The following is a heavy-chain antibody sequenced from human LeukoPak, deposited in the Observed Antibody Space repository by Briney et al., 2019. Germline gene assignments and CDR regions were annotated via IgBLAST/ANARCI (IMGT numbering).Heavy chain of an antibody. D-gene: IGHD4-11*01. CDR3: ARDAIVRDYSYSDY. V-gene: IGHV1-2*02. CDR1: GYTFTGYY. Sequence: ASVKVSCKVSGYTFTGYYIHWVRQVPGQGLEWMGWISPNSGGTNYAQKFQGRVTMTRDTSISTAYMELSRLRSDDTAVYYCARDAIVRDYSYSDYWGQGTLVTVSS. J-gene: IGHJ4*02. CDR2: ISPNSGGT.